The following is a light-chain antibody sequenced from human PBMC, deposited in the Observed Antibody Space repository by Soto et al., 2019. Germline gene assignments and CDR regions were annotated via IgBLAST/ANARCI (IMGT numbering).Light chain of an antibody. Sequence: EIVLTQSPGTLSLSPGERATLSCRASQSVSNNYLAWYQQKPGQAPRLLIYGASNRATGIPDRFSGSGSGTDVTLTISRLEPEEFAGYYCQQYGSSGTFGQGAKVEIK. J-gene: IGKJ1*01. CDR1: QSVSNNY. CDR2: GAS. CDR3: QQYGSSGT. V-gene: IGKV3-20*01.